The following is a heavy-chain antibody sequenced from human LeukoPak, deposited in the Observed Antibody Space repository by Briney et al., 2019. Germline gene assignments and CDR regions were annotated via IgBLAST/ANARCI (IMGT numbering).Heavy chain of an antibody. CDR1: GGTFSSYA. Sequence: ASVKVSFKASGGTFSSYAISWVRQAPGQGLEWMGGIIPIFGTANYAQKFQGRVTITTDESTSTAYMELSSLRSEDTAVYYCASGDYSSGWYWNYWGQGTLVTVSS. D-gene: IGHD6-19*01. CDR2: IIPIFGTA. V-gene: IGHV1-69*05. J-gene: IGHJ4*02. CDR3: ASGDYSSGWYWNY.